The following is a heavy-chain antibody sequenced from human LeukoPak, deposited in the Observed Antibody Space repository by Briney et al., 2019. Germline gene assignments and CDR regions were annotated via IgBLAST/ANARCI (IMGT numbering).Heavy chain of an antibody. Sequence: SLRLSCAAYGFTFDDFAMHWDRQAQGHGLEWGSGIIWNSGSIGYADSVKGRFTISRDNAKNSLYLQMHSLRAEDTALYYCAKDIVGSSWYYFDYWGQGTLVTVSS. CDR1: GFTFDDFA. CDR3: AKDIVGSSWYYFDY. D-gene: IGHD6-13*01. V-gene: IGHV3-9*01. CDR2: IIWNSGSI. J-gene: IGHJ4*02.